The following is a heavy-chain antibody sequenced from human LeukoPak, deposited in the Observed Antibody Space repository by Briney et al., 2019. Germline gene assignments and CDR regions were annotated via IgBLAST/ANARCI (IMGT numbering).Heavy chain of an antibody. J-gene: IGHJ3*02. CDR2: INWNGDST. D-gene: IGHD2-8*02. CDR3: SWDHTGKEDI. Sequence: GGSLRLSCAASGFIFDDYGMTWVRQAPGKGLEWVSGINWNGDSTGYADSVKGRFTISRDNAKNSLYLQMNSLRADDTAVYYCSWDHTGKEDIWGQGTMVTVSS. CDR1: GFIFDDYG. V-gene: IGHV3-20*04.